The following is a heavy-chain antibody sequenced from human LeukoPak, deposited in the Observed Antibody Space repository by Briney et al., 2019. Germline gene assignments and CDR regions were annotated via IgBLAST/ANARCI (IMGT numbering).Heavy chain of an antibody. CDR1: GGSISSSSYY. CDR3: ARISHYYDSGGYYSGDY. V-gene: IGHV4-39*01. D-gene: IGHD3-22*01. CDR2: IYYSGST. J-gene: IGHJ4*02. Sequence: SETLSLTCTVSGGSISSSSYYWGWIRQPPGKGLEWIGSIYYSGSTYYNPSLKSRVTISVDTSKNQFSLKLSSVTAADTAVYYCARISHYYDSGGYYSGDYWGQGTLVTVSS.